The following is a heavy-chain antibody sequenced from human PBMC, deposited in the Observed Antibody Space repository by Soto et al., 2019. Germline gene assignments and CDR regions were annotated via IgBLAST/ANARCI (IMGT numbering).Heavy chain of an antibody. Sequence: EVHLLESGGGLVQPGGSLRLSCAASGFTFSSYAMSWARQAPGKGLEWVSGISGSGGTTNYADSVKGRFTISRDNSKNTLYLQMNSLRAEDTALYYCAKDLSSGWNTYWGQGTLVTVSS. CDR1: GFTFSSYA. CDR3: AKDLSSGWNTY. D-gene: IGHD6-19*01. V-gene: IGHV3-23*01. J-gene: IGHJ4*02. CDR2: ISGSGGTT.